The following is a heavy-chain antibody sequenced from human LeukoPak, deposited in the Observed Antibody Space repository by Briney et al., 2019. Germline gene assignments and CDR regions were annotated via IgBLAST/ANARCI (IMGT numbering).Heavy chain of an antibody. J-gene: IGHJ3*02. CDR2: IYYSGST. V-gene: IGHV4-30-4*01. CDR3: ATYDSSGYYGLDAFDI. CDR1: GGSISSGDYY. D-gene: IGHD3-22*01. Sequence: PSETLSLTCTVSGGSISSGDYYWSWIRQPPGKGLEWIVYIYYSGSTYYNPSLKSRVTISVDTSKNQFSLKLSSVTAADTAVYYCATYDSSGYYGLDAFDIWGQGTMVTVSS.